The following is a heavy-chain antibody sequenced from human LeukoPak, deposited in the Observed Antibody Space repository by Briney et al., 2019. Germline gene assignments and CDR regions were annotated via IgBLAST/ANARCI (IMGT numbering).Heavy chain of an antibody. J-gene: IGHJ4*02. CDR2: VGGGGQRT. V-gene: IGHV3-23*01. D-gene: IGHD3-22*01. Sequence: GGSLRLSCAASGLSFGAHAMHWVRQAPGMGLEWVSGVGGGGQRTHYADSVKGRFTISRDNSKNTLYLQMNSLRAEDTAIYYCAKDRGYYVDTGTIIFWGQGTLVTVSS. CDR3: AKDRGYYVDTGTIIF. CDR1: GLSFGAHA.